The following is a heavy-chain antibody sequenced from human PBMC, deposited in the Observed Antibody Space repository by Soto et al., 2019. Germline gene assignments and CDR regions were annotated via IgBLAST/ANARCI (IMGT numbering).Heavy chain of an antibody. D-gene: IGHD3-10*01. CDR3: ARHLKRGSSVIRGVDY. V-gene: IGHV4-39*01. CDR1: GGSITSSSYY. CDR2: IYHVGTT. J-gene: IGHJ4*02. Sequence: QLQLQESGPGLVTPSETLSLTCTVSGGSITSSSYYWGWIRQPPGKGLEWIGTIYHVGTTYYNSSLTSRVTIFVDTSKNQCARRPSSVTAADTAVYYCARHLKRGSSVIRGVDYWGQGTPVTVSS.